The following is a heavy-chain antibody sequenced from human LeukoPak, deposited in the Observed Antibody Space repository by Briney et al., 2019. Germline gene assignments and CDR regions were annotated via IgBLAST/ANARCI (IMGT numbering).Heavy chain of an antibody. D-gene: IGHD2-2*01. Sequence: SETLSLTCTVSGGSISSYYWSWIRQPPGKGLEWIGYIYYSGSTNYNPSLKSRVTISVDTSKNQFSLKLSSVTAADTAVYYCARVLRSRSTSSTRGSSAFDIWGQGTMVTVSS. CDR1: GGSISSYY. CDR2: IYYSGST. CDR3: ARVLRSRSTSSTRGSSAFDI. J-gene: IGHJ3*02. V-gene: IGHV4-59*01.